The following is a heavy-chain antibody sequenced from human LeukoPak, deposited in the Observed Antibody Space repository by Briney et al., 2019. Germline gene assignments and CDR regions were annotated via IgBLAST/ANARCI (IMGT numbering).Heavy chain of an antibody. Sequence: GGSLRLSCAASGFTFSSYAMSWVRQAPGKGLEWVSAISGSGGSTYYADSVKGRFTISRDNSKNTLYLQMNSLRAEDTALYYCAKGPYDSSGYYYVGYFDYWGQGTLVTVSS. V-gene: IGHV3-23*01. J-gene: IGHJ4*02. CDR2: ISGSGGST. CDR1: GFTFSSYA. D-gene: IGHD3-22*01. CDR3: AKGPYDSSGYYYVGYFDY.